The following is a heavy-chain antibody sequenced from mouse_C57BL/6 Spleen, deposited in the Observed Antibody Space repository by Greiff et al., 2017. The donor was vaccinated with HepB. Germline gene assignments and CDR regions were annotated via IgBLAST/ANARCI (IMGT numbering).Heavy chain of an antibody. Sequence: VQLKESGPELVKPGASVKMSCKASGYTFTDYNMHWVKQSHGKSLEWIGYINPNNGGTSYNQKFKGKATLTVNKSSSTAYMELRSLTSEDSAVYYCARTGTGTFDYWGQGTTLTVSS. CDR1: GYTFTDYN. J-gene: IGHJ2*01. CDR2: INPNNGGT. CDR3: ARTGTGTFDY. V-gene: IGHV1-22*01. D-gene: IGHD4-1*01.